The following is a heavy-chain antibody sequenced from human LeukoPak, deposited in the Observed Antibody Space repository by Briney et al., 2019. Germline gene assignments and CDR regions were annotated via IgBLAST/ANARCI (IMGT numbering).Heavy chain of an antibody. Sequence: GGSLRLSCTVSGLRFSTYAMSWVRQAPGKGLEWVSSISGSGGRTSYADSVKGRFTVSRDNSKNTVYLELNSLRAEDRAIYFCAKGGQNFDFWRFDYWGQGTLVTVSS. D-gene: IGHD3-3*01. CDR3: AKGGQNFDFWRFDY. V-gene: IGHV3-23*01. CDR2: ISGSGGRT. CDR1: GLRFSTYA. J-gene: IGHJ4*02.